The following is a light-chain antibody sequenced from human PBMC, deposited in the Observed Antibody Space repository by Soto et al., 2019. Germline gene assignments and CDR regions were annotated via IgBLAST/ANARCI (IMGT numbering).Light chain of an antibody. CDR3: RSFNTTRFSV. V-gene: IGLV2-14*01. J-gene: IGLJ1*01. Sequence: SLLPQTTSVSGSPGQSITIDCTGSVSDIVAYDYVSWYQQHPGKAPILLIHGVRNRPPGISSRFSASKSGLTASLTISGLRAEDEADYYCRSFNTTRFSVFGPGTKVTVL. CDR1: VSDIVAYDY. CDR2: GVR.